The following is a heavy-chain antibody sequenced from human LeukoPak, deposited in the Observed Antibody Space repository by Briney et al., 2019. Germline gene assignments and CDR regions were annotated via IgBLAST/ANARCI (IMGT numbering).Heavy chain of an antibody. Sequence: GSLRLSCAASGFTVSSNYMSWIRQPPGKGLEWIGEINHSGSTNYNPSLKSRVTISVDTSKNQFSLKLSSVTAADTAVYYCARGHSQDTAMVRWDYWGQGTLVTVSS. D-gene: IGHD5-18*01. CDR3: ARGHSQDTAMVRWDY. V-gene: IGHV4-34*01. CDR2: INHSGST. CDR1: GFTVSSNY. J-gene: IGHJ4*02.